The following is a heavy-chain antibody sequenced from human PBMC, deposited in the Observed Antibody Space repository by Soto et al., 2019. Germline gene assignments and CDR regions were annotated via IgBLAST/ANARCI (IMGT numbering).Heavy chain of an antibody. CDR1: GFTFSSYG. D-gene: IGHD2-2*01. CDR2: ISYDGSNK. CDR3: AKDSPPFAVVPAAINY. Sequence: GGSLRLSCAASGFTFSSYGIHWVRQAPGKGLEWVAVISYDGSNKYYAESVKGRFTISRDNSKNTVYLQMNSLRPEDTAAYYCAKDSPPFAVVPAAINYWGQGTPVTVSS. J-gene: IGHJ4*02. V-gene: IGHV3-30*18.